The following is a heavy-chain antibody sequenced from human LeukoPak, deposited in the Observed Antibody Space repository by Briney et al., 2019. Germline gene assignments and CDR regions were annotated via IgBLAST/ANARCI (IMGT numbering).Heavy chain of an antibody. D-gene: IGHD3-22*01. Sequence: PGGSLRLSCAASGFTFSNYAMSWVRQAPGKGLDWVSGISGSGGSTYYADSVKGRLTISRDNSKNTLYLQMESLRAEHTAVYYCAKVGIRISLMVVVFTTADDWYFDLWGRGTLVTVSS. CDR2: ISGSGGST. J-gene: IGHJ2*01. V-gene: IGHV3-23*01. CDR1: GFTFSNYA. CDR3: AKVGIRISLMVVVFTTADDWYFDL.